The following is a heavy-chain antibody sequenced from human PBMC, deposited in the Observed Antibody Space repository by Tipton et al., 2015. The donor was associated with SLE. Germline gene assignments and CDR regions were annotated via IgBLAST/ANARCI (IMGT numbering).Heavy chain of an antibody. D-gene: IGHD2-2*01. Sequence: LRLSCAVYGGSFNDYYWSWIRQPPGKGLEWIGEVTQSGATNYNPSLKSRVTISVDASKNQFSLKLSSVTAADTAQYYCARINVPTAMDFYYYYMDVWGNGTTVTVSS. CDR3: ARINVPTAMDFYYYYMDV. V-gene: IGHV4-34*01. CDR1: GGSFNDYY. J-gene: IGHJ6*03. CDR2: VTQSGAT.